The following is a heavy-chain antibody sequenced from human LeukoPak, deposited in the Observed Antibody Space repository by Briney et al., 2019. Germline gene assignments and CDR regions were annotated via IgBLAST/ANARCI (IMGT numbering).Heavy chain of an antibody. D-gene: IGHD3-10*02. V-gene: IGHV3-48*03. J-gene: IGHJ6*04. Sequence: GGSLRLSCAASGFIFSNYAIHWVRQAPGKGLEWVSYISSSGSTIYYADSVKGRFTISRDNAKNSLYLQMNSLRAEDAAVYYCAELGITMIGGVWGKGTTVTISS. CDR1: GFIFSNYA. CDR3: AELGITMIGGV. CDR2: ISSSGSTI.